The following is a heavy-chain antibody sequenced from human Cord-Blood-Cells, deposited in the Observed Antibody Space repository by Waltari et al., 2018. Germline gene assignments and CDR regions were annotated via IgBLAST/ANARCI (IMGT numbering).Heavy chain of an antibody. D-gene: IGHD7-27*01. CDR2: ISGIGVST. V-gene: IGHV3-23*01. CDR1: GFTFSSYA. Sequence: EVQLLESGGGLVQPGGSLRLSCAASGFTFSSYAMSWVRQAPGKGLAWVSAISGIGVSTYSADSVKGRFTISRDKSKNTLYLQMNSLRAEDTAVYYCAKARNWGFLHFDYWGQGTLVTVSS. J-gene: IGHJ4*02. CDR3: AKARNWGFLHFDY.